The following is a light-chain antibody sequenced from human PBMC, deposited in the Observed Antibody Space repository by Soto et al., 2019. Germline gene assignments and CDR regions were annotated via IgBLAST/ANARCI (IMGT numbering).Light chain of an antibody. Sequence: QSALTQPASVSGSPGQSITISCTGSNNDIGGYNSVSWYQQHPDKAPKLLIFGVTNRPSGVSDRFSGSKSGNTASLTISGLQAEDEADYYCSSYTSGTTLVFGGGTKLTVL. V-gene: IGLV2-14*01. J-gene: IGLJ2*01. CDR1: NNDIGGYNS. CDR2: GVT. CDR3: SSYTSGTTLV.